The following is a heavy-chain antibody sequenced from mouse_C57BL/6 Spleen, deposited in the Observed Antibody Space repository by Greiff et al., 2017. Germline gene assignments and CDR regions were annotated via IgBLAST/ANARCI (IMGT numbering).Heavy chain of an antibody. V-gene: IGHV5-9*01. CDR1: GFTFSSYT. J-gene: IGHJ2*01. CDR3: ARDYYGSSYFDY. D-gene: IGHD1-1*01. CDR2: ISGGGGNT. Sequence: EVKLMESGGGLVKPGGSLKLSCAASGFTFSSYTMSWVRQTPEKRLEWVATISGGGGNTYYPDSVKGRFTISRDNAKNTLYLQMSSLRSEDTALYYCARDYYGSSYFDYWGQGTTLTVSS.